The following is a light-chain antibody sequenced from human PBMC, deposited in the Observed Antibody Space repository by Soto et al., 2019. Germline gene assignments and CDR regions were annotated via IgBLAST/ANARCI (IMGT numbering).Light chain of an antibody. CDR1: STDVSGYNY. CDR2: EVS. Sequence: QSVLTQPASVSGSPGQSITISCTGTSTDVSGYNYVSRYQQHPGKATKIMIYEVSNRHSGVSNRFSGSKSGNTASLTISGLQAEDDADYYCSSYTSSSTPYLVFGGGTKLTVL. CDR3: SSYTSSSTPYLV. J-gene: IGLJ2*01. V-gene: IGLV2-14*01.